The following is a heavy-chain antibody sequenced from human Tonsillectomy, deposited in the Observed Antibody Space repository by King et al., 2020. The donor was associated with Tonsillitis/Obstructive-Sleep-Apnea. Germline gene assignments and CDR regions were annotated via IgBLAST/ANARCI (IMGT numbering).Heavy chain of an antibody. J-gene: IGHJ6*03. CDR1: GFTFYSYD. Sequence: VQLVESGGGLVQPGGSLRLSCEASGFTFYSYDMQWVRQATGKGLEWVSAIGTAGYTYYSDSVKGRFTISRENAKNSLYLQMNSLRAGDTAVYYCARGVTFCSRTSCSRDSYYYYYMDVWGKGTTVTVSS. CDR3: ARGVTFCSRTSCSRDSYYYYYMDV. CDR2: IGTAGYT. V-gene: IGHV3-13*04. D-gene: IGHD2-2*01.